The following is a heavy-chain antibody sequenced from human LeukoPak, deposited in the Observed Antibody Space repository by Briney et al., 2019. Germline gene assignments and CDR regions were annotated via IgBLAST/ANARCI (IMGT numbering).Heavy chain of an antibody. Sequence: PGGSLRLSCAASGFTFDDYAMHWVRQAPAKGLEWDSGISWYSGSIGYADSVRGRFSISRDNAKNTLYLQMNSLRAEDTAVYYCARGLSGYASSLGYWGQGTLVTVSA. V-gene: IGHV3-9*01. J-gene: IGHJ4*02. CDR2: ISWYSGSI. CDR3: ARGLSGYASSLGY. D-gene: IGHD6-6*01. CDR1: GFTFDDYA.